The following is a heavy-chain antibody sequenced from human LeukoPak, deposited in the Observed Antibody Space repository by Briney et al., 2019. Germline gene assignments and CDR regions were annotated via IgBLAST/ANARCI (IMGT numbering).Heavy chain of an antibody. CDR3: ARDTTVASGMQY. D-gene: IGHD6-19*01. Sequence: PSETLSLTCAVYGGSFSNYYWSWIRQTPGKGMEWIGEINDSGRTNYNPSLMSRVTVSVDTSKSQFSLRLTSVTATDTAVYYCARDTTVASGMQYWGQGTLVTVSS. CDR1: GGSFSNYY. J-gene: IGHJ4*02. V-gene: IGHV4-34*01. CDR2: INDSGRT.